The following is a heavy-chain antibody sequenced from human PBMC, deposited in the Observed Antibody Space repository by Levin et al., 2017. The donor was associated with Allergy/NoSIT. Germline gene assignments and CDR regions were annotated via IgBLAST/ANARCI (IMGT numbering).Heavy chain of an antibody. J-gene: IGHJ6*02. Sequence: AGESLKISCKASGGTFSSYTISWVRQAPGQGLEWMGRIIPILGIANYAQKFQGRVTITADKSTSTAYMELSSLRSEDTAVYYCASSHGGYSGYDYDYGMDVWGQGTTVTVSS. V-gene: IGHV1-69*02. CDR3: ASSHGGYSGYDYDYGMDV. CDR1: GGTFSSYT. D-gene: IGHD5-12*01. CDR2: IIPILGIA.